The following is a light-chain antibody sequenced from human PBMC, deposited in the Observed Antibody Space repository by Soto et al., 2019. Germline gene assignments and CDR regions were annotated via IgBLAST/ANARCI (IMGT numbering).Light chain of an antibody. J-gene: IGLJ1*01. CDR2: DNS. Sequence: QSVLTQPPSVSGAPGQRVTISCTGSSSNIEAGYDVHWYQQLPGTAPKLLIYDNSNRPSGVPDRFTGSKSGTSASLAITWLQAEDEADYYCQSYDRSLSGSRVFGTGTRSPS. CDR1: SSNIEAGYD. CDR3: QSYDRSLSGSRV. V-gene: IGLV1-40*01.